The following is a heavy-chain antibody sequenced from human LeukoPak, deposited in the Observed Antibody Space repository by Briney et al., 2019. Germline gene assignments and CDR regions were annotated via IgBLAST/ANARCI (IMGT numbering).Heavy chain of an antibody. Sequence: PAETLSLTCTVSGGSISTYSWTWIRQPPGKGLEWIGTIYPSGNCTYNSSLKSRVTISVATSKRQFSLKLNSVTAADTAVYYCARDCYNSNERRDDAFDIWGQGTLVAVSS. J-gene: IGHJ3*02. CDR1: GGSISTYS. V-gene: IGHV4-59*01. D-gene: IGHD1-20*01. CDR3: ARDCYNSNERRDDAFDI. CDR2: IYPSGNC.